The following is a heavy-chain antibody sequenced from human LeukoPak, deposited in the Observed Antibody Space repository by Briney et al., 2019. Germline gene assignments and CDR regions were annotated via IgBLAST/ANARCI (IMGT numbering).Heavy chain of an antibody. J-gene: IGHJ3*02. CDR2: IIPIFGTA. D-gene: IGHD2-15*01. CDR1: GGTFSSYA. V-gene: IGHV1-69*06. CDR3: ARGGVYCSGGSCYDSLLGAFDI. Sequence: SVKVSCKASGGTFSSYAISWVRQAPGQGLEWMGGIIPIFGTANYAQKFQGRVTITADKSTSTAYMELSSLRSEDTAVYYCARGGVYCSGGSCYDSLLGAFDIWGQGTMVTVSS.